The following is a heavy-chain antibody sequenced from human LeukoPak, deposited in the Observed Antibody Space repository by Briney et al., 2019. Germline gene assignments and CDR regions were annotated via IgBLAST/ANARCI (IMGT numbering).Heavy chain of an antibody. CDR1: GYTFTGYY. CDR3: ARESEWELLVSAFDI. Sequence: GASVKVSCKASGYTFTGYYMHWVRQAPGQGLEWMGWINPNSGGTNYAQKFQGRVTMTRDTSISTAYMELSRLRSDDTAVYYCARESEWELLVSAFDIWGQGTMVTVPS. J-gene: IGHJ3*02. D-gene: IGHD1-26*01. V-gene: IGHV1-2*02. CDR2: INPNSGGT.